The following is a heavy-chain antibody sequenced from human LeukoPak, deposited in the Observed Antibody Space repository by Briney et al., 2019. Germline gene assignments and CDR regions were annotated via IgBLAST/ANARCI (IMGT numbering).Heavy chain of an antibody. CDR1: GFTFSSYG. CDR2: ISYDGSNK. CDR3: AKEYSSSWYPNYYYGMDV. J-gene: IGHJ6*02. D-gene: IGHD6-13*01. Sequence: GSLRLSCAASGFTFSSYGMHWVRQAPGKGLEWVAVISYDGSNKYYADSVKGRFTISRDNSKNTLYLQMNSLRAEDTAVYYCAKEYSSSWYPNYYYGMDVWGQGTTVTVSS. V-gene: IGHV3-30*18.